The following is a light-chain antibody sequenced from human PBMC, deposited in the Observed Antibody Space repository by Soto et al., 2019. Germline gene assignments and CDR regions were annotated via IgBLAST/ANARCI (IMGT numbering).Light chain of an antibody. CDR3: CSYTSSSTHV. CDR1: SSDVGGYNF. Sequence: QSALTQPASVSGSPGQSITISCTGTSSDVGGYNFVSWYQQHPGKVPKLMIFDVNRRPSGASDRFSGSKSGNTASLTISGLQAEDEGDYYCCSYTSSSTHVFRSGTQLTVL. CDR2: DVN. V-gene: IGLV2-14*03. J-gene: IGLJ7*01.